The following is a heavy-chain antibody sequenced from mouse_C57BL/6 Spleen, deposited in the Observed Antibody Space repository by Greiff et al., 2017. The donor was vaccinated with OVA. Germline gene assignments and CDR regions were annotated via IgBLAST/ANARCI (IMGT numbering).Heavy chain of an antibody. CDR3: ARERGNYYGSRPAWFAY. CDR2: IDPSDSYT. Sequence: VKPGASVKLSCKASGYTFTSYWMQWVKQRPGQGLEWIGEIDPSDSYTNYNQKFKGKATLTVDTSSSTAYMQLSSLTSEDSAVYYCARERGNYYGSRPAWFAYWGQGTLVTVSA. CDR1: GYTFTSYW. D-gene: IGHD1-1*01. J-gene: IGHJ3*01. V-gene: IGHV1-50*01.